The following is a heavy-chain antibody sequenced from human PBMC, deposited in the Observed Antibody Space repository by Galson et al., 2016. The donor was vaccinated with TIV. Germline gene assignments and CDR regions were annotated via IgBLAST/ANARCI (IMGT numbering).Heavy chain of an antibody. D-gene: IGHD4-17*01. Sequence: SETLSLTCAVSGYSINSGYYWGWIRQPPGKGLQWIGSIYESGTTYSNPSLKSRLTLSVDTSKNEFSLKLSSVTAADTAVSYCMREVSTVNMHHYFGMDVWGQGTSVTVSS. V-gene: IGHV4-38-2*02. CDR1: GYSINSGYY. CDR3: MREVSTVNMHHYFGMDV. J-gene: IGHJ6*02. CDR2: IYESGTT.